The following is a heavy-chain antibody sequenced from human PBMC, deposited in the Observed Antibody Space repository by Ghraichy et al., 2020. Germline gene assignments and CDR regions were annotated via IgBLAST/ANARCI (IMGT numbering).Heavy chain of an antibody. CDR1: GFTFSSYA. J-gene: IGHJ4*02. CDR3: AKNRHIVVVVAATQVFDY. V-gene: IGHV3-23*01. D-gene: IGHD2-15*01. Sequence: GGSLRLSCAASGFTFSSYAMSWVRQAPGKGLEWVSAISGSGGSTYYADSVKGRFTISRDNSKNTLYLQMNSLRAEDTAVYYCAKNRHIVVVVAATQVFDYWGQGTLVTVSS. CDR2: ISGSGGST.